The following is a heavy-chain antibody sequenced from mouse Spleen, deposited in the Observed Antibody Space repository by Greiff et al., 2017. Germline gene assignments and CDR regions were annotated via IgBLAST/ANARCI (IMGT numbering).Heavy chain of an antibody. D-gene: IGHD2-10*02. CDR2: ISSGGSYT. V-gene: IGHV5-9*02. CDR3: ARPYGNYVWYFDV. J-gene: IGHJ1*01. CDR1: GFAFSSYD. Sequence: EVKLMESGGGLVKPGGSLKLSCAASGFAFSSYDMSWVRQTPEKRLEWVATISSGGSYTYYPDSVKGRFTISRDNARNTLYLQMSSLRSEDTALYYCARPYGNYVWYFDVWGAGTTVTVSS.